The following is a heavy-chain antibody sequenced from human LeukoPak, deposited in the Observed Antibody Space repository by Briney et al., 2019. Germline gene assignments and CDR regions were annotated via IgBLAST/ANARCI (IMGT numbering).Heavy chain of an antibody. D-gene: IGHD1-26*01. CDR3: ARGDLARIVGATTHFDY. CDR1: GYTFTSYG. CDR2: ISAYNGNT. J-gene: IGHJ4*02. Sequence: ASVKDSCKASGYTFTSYGISWVRQAPGQGLEWMGWISAYNGNTNYAQKLQGRVTMTTDTSTSTAYMELRSLRSDDTAVYYCARGDLARIVGATTHFDYWGQGTLVTVSS. V-gene: IGHV1-18*01.